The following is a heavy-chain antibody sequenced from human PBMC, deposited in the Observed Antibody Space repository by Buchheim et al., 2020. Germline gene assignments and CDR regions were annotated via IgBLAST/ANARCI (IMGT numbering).Heavy chain of an antibody. CDR2: ISYDGDTK. D-gene: IGHD2-2*01. Sequence: QVHLVESGGGVVHPGRSLRLSCVVSGFTFSSYGMHWVRQAPGKGLEWVALISYDGDTKYYVDSVKGRFTISRDNSKDTLYLQMNSLRAEDTAVYYCARDRRVVIPTAMENYYSYYMDVWGKGTT. CDR1: GFTFSSYG. CDR3: ARDRRVVIPTAMENYYSYYMDV. V-gene: IGHV3-30*03. J-gene: IGHJ6*03.